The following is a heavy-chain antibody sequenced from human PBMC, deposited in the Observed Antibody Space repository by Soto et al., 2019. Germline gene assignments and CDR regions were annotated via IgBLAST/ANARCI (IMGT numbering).Heavy chain of an antibody. D-gene: IGHD1-1*01. CDR2: IYSGGST. CDR3: ARIGTTDCYCAMDA. J-gene: IGHJ6*02. Sequence: EVQLVESGGGLIQPGGSLRLSCAASGFSVTSNYMSWVRQAPGNGLEWVSVIYSGGSTYYGDSVKGRFTISRDNPKNTLYLQVNGLRAEVTAVYYWARIGTTDCYCAMDACGQGTTVTVSS. V-gene: IGHV3-53*01. CDR1: GFSVTSNY.